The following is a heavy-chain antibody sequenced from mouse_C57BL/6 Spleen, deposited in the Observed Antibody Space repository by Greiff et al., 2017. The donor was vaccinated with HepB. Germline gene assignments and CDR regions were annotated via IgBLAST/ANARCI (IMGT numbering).Heavy chain of an antibody. Sequence: VQLQQSGPELVKPGASVKISCKASGYAFSSSWMHWVKQRPGKGLEWIVRIYPGDGDTNYNEKFKGKATLTADKSSSTAYMQLSSLTSEDSAVYFCARSGDSSGYWFAYWGQGTLVTVSA. D-gene: IGHD3-2*02. CDR3: ARSGDSSGYWFAY. V-gene: IGHV1-82*01. CDR1: GYAFSSSW. J-gene: IGHJ3*01. CDR2: IYPGDGDT.